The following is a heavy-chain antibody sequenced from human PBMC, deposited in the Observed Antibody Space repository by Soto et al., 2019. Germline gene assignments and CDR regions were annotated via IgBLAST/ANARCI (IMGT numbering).Heavy chain of an antibody. J-gene: IGHJ6*02. CDR3: ARGHSTDCSNGVCSFFYNHEMDV. D-gene: IGHD2-8*01. Sequence: ASVKVSCKASGYSFTDYHIHWVRQAPGQGLEWLGRINPKSGGTSTTQKFQGWVTMTRDRSISTVYMELTRLRSDDTAVYFCARGHSTDCSNGVCSFFYNHEMDVWGQGTTVTVSS. CDR2: INPKSGGT. V-gene: IGHV1-2*04. CDR1: GYSFTDYH.